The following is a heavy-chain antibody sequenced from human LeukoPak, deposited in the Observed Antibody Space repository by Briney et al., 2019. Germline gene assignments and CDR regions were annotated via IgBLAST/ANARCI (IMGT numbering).Heavy chain of an antibody. CDR2: ISYDGSNK. V-gene: IGHV3-30*18. D-gene: IGHD3-22*01. Sequence: GGSLRLSCAASGFTFSSYGMHWVRQAPGKGLEWVAVISYDGSNKYYADSVKGRFTISRDNSKNTLYLQMNSLRAEDTAVYYCAKAIMIVARKDAFDIWGQGTMVTVSS. CDR3: AKAIMIVARKDAFDI. J-gene: IGHJ3*02. CDR1: GFTFSSYG.